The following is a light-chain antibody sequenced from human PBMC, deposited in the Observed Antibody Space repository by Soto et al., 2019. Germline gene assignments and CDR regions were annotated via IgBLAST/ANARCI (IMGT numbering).Light chain of an antibody. CDR2: GAS. CDR3: HHYGRSPIFT. V-gene: IGKV3-20*01. Sequence: EIMLTQSPATLSLSPGERATLSCRASQSVSSNYIAWYQQRPGQAPRLLIYGASSRAAGIPDRFSGSGSGTDFTLTISRLEPEDFAVFFCHHYGRSPIFTFGHGTTVDVK. CDR1: QSVSSNY. J-gene: IGKJ3*01.